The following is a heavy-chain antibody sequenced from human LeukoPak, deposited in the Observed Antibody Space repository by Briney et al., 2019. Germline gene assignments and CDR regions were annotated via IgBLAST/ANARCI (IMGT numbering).Heavy chain of an antibody. CDR1: GFTFSSYA. Sequence: GGSLRLSCAASGFTFSSYAMHWVRQAPGKGLEWVAVISYDGSNKYYADSVKGRFTISRDNSKNTLYLQMNSLRDEDTAVYYCARGRRDGYNYFDYWGQGTLVTVSS. CDR2: ISYDGSNK. J-gene: IGHJ4*02. D-gene: IGHD5-24*01. CDR3: ARGRRDGYNYFDY. V-gene: IGHV3-30-3*01.